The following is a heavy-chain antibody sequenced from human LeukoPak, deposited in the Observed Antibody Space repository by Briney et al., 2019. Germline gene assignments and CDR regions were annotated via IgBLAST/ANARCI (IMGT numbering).Heavy chain of an antibody. V-gene: IGHV4-61*02. CDR1: GGSISSGSYY. J-gene: IGHJ4*02. D-gene: IGHD3-22*01. Sequence: PSETLSLTCTVSGGSISSGSYYWNWIRQPAGKGLEWIGRIYTSGSTNYNPSLKSRVTISVDTSKNQFSLKLSSVTAADTAVYYCAREVYDSSGYYLDYWGQGTLVTVSS. CDR2: IYTSGST. CDR3: AREVYDSSGYYLDY.